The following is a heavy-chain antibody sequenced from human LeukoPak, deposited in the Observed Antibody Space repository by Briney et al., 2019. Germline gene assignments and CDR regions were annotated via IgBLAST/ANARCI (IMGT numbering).Heavy chain of an antibody. D-gene: IGHD2-15*01. CDR1: GGSISRYY. Sequence: SETLSLTCTVSGGSISRYYWSWIRQPPGKGLEWIGYIYYSGSTNYNPSFKSRVTISIDTSKNQFSLKLSSVTAADTAVYYCARLVGSDLLKYYFDYWGQGTLVTVSS. J-gene: IGHJ4*02. CDR2: IYYSGST. V-gene: IGHV4-59*08. CDR3: ARLVGSDLLKYYFDY.